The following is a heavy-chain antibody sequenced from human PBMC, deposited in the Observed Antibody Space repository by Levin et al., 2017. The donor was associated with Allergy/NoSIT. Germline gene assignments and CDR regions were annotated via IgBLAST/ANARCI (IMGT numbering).Heavy chain of an antibody. V-gene: IGHV5-51*01. J-gene: IGHJ4*02. CDR1: GYSFTSYW. Sequence: GESLKISCKGSGYSFTSYWIGWVRQMPGKGLEWMGIIYPGDSDTRYSPSFQGQVTISADKSISTAYLQWSSLKASDTAMYYCARLEMPGGSGWSGGDYWGQGTLVTVSS. CDR2: IYPGDSDT. D-gene: IGHD6-19*01. CDR3: ARLEMPGGSGWSGGDY.